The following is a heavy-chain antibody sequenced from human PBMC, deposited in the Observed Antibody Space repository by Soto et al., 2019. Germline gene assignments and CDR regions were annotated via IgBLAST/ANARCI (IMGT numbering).Heavy chain of an antibody. J-gene: IGHJ3*02. V-gene: IGHV3-48*01. CDR1: GFTFSSYS. D-gene: IGHD3-16*01. CDR3: ARGRARRYAGDAFDI. CDR2: ISSSSSTI. Sequence: PGGSLRLSCAASGFTFSSYSMNWVRQAPGKGLEWVSYISSSSSTIYYADSVKGRFTISRDNAKNSLYLQMNSLRAEDTAVYYCARGRARRYAGDAFDIWGQGTMVTVSS.